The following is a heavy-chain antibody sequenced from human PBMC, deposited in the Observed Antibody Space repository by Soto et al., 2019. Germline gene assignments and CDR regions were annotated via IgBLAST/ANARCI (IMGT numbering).Heavy chain of an antibody. CDR1: GGSISSYY. CDR2: IYYSGST. Sequence: TSETLSLTCTVSGGSISSYYWSWIRQPPGKGLEWIGYIYYSGSTNYNPSLKSRVTISVDTSKNQFSLKLSSVTAADTAVYYCARVVDYIWGSYRLGRTFDYWGQGTLVTVSS. V-gene: IGHV4-59*01. J-gene: IGHJ4*02. CDR3: ARVVDYIWGSYRLGRTFDY. D-gene: IGHD3-16*02.